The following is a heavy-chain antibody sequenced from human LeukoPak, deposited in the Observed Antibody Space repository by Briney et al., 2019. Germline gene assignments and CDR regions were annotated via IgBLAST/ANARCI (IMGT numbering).Heavy chain of an antibody. Sequence: GASVKVSCKASGYTFSDNYIHWVRQAPGQGLEWMGIINPSVGITTYAQEFQGRVTMTSDTSTSTIYMALSSLKFDDTAVYFCARDSEAVAGLDWWGQGTLVTVSS. CDR1: GYTFSDNY. D-gene: IGHD6-19*01. CDR2: INPSVGIT. J-gene: IGHJ4*02. CDR3: ARDSEAVAGLDW. V-gene: IGHV1-46*01.